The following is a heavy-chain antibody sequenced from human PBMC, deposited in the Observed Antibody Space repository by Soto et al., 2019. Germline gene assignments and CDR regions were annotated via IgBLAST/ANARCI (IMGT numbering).Heavy chain of an antibody. J-gene: IGHJ6*02. CDR1: GFTLDDYG. V-gene: IGHV3-20*04. CDR2: INWSGGST. Sequence: GGSLRLSCAASGFTLDDYGMSWVRQAPRKGLEWVSGINWSGGSTGYANSIEGRFTISRDKAKNSLYLQMNSLRAEDTALYYCARAPTHSSDWQSRYGMDVWGQGTTVTVSS. CDR3: ARAPTHSSDWQSRYGMDV. D-gene: IGHD6-19*01.